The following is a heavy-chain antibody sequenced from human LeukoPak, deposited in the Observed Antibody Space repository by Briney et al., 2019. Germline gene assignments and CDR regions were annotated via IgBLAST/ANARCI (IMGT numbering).Heavy chain of an antibody. CDR1: GDSICNYY. CDR2: MYNRGST. J-gene: IGHJ4*02. V-gene: IGHV4-59*01. CDR3: ARAEKAVTGTLDS. Sequence: SETLSLTCTVSGDSICNYYSSWIRQSPGKELEWIGYMYNRGSTIYNPSLKSRVTISTDTSKNQFSLRLTSVTAADAAVYYCARAEKAVTGTLDSWGQGTLITVSS. D-gene: IGHD6-19*01.